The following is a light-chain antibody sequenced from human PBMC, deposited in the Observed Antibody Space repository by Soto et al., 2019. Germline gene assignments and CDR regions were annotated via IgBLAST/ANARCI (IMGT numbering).Light chain of an antibody. J-gene: IGKJ5*01. Sequence: EVVLAQSPATLSLSAGERATLSCRASQYITIYLAWYQQKPGQAPRLLIYDASNRATGIPARFSGSGSGTDFTLTIGSLEPEHFAVYYCQQRSEWPITFGQGTRLEI. CDR3: QQRSEWPIT. CDR2: DAS. CDR1: QYITIY. V-gene: IGKV3-11*01.